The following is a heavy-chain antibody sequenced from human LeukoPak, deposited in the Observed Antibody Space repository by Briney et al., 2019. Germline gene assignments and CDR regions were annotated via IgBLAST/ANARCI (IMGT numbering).Heavy chain of an antibody. Sequence: PGGSLRPSCAASGFTVSSNYMSWVRQAPGKGLEWVSVIYSGGSTYYADSVKGRFTISRDNSKNTLYLQMNSLRAEDTAVYYCARVPLAGTFDYWGQGTLVTVSS. CDR1: GFTVSSNY. J-gene: IGHJ4*02. CDR2: IYSGGST. D-gene: IGHD6-13*01. V-gene: IGHV3-53*01. CDR3: ARVPLAGTFDY.